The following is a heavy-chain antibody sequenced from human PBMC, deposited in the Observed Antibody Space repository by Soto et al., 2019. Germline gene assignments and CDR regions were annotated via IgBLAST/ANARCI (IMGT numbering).Heavy chain of an antibody. V-gene: IGHV4-59*06. CDR3: ARERRARYFDH. D-gene: IGHD3-9*01. Sequence: SETLSLTCTVSGGSISSYYWSWIRQHPGKGLEWIGYIYYSGSTYYNPSLKSRITISVDTSKNQFSLKLSSVTAADTAVYYRARERRARYFDHWGQGTLVTVSS. J-gene: IGHJ4*02. CDR2: IYYSGST. CDR1: GGSISSYY.